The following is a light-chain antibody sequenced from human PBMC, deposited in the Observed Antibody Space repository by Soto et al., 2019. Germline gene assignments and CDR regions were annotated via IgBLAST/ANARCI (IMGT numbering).Light chain of an antibody. J-gene: IGKJ4*01. CDR3: QQRDSWPVT. V-gene: IGKV3-11*01. CDR2: DAS. CDR1: QSVSSN. Sequence: EIVLTQSPATLSLSPGERATLSCRASQSVSSNLAWYQQKSGQAPRLLIYDASSRASGIPARFSGSGSGTDFTLTISSLEPEDFALYYCQQRDSWPVTFGGGTKVEIK.